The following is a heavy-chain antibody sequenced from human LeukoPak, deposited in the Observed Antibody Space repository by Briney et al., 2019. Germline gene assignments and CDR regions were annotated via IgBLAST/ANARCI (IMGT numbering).Heavy chain of an antibody. J-gene: IGHJ4*02. Sequence: GGSLRLSCTASGFHFSDYSMNWVRQAPGKGLEWISYIGISSGNTKYADSAKGRFTISADNARNSLYLQMNSLRVEDTAVYYCARDHNYAFDNWGQGTLVSVSS. CDR1: GFHFSDYS. CDR2: IGISSGNT. V-gene: IGHV3-48*04. D-gene: IGHD1-1*01. CDR3: ARDHNYAFDN.